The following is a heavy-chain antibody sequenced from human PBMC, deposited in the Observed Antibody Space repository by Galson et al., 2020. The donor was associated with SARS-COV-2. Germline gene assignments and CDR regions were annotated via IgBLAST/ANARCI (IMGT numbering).Heavy chain of an antibody. V-gene: IGHV2-5*02. CDR1: GFSLNDGGVG. CDR3: AHRKVDRLGDYYHYFGLDV. D-gene: IGHD3-16*01. J-gene: IGHJ6*02. CDR2: IGWDGNK. Sequence: SGPTLVKPAQTLTLTCGFSGFSLNDGGVGVGWIRRPPGKALEWLAFIGWDGNKRNSPSLHSRLTVTQDTSKNQVVLTLTNMDLPDTGTYYCAHRKVDRLGDYYHYFGLDVWGQGTTVTVSS.